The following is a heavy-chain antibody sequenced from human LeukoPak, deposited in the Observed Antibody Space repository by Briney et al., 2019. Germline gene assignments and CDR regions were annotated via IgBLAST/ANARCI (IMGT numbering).Heavy chain of an antibody. D-gene: IGHD3-22*01. J-gene: IGHJ6*02. V-gene: IGHV4-4*07. CDR3: AGSITMTSYYYYGMDV. Sequence: SETLSLTCTVSGGPISSYYWSWIRQPAGKGLEWIGRIYTSGSTNYNPSLKSRVTMSVDTSKNQFSLKLSSVTAADTAVYYCAGSITMTSYYYYGMDVWGQGTTVTVSS. CDR1: GGPISSYY. CDR2: IYTSGST.